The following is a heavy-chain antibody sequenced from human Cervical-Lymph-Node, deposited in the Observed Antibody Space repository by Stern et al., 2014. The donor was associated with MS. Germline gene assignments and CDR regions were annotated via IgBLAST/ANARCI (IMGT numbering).Heavy chain of an antibody. D-gene: IGHD3-3*01. J-gene: IGHJ4*02. V-gene: IGHV5-51*01. Sequence: EVQLVQSGAEVKKPGESLKISCKGSGYSFTSYWIGWVRQMPGKGLEWMGIIYPGDSDTRYSPSFQGQVTISADKSTSAAYLQWSSLKASDTAMYYCARIGRFWSGYYGLDYWGQGTLVTVSS. CDR1: GYSFTSYW. CDR3: ARIGRFWSGYYGLDY. CDR2: IYPGDSDT.